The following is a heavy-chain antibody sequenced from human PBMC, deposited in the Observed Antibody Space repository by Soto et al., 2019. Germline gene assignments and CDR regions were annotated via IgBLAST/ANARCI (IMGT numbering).Heavy chain of an antibody. CDR2: ISAYNGNT. D-gene: IGHD3-9*01. V-gene: IGHV1-18*01. CDR3: ARGSGYDILTGYPDFDY. CDR1: GYTFTSYG. Sequence: GASVKVSCKASGYTFTSYGISWVRQAPGQRLERMGWISAYNGNTNYAQKLQGRVTMTTDTSTSTAYMELRSLRSDDTAVYYCARGSGYDILTGYPDFDYWGQGTLVTVSS. J-gene: IGHJ4*02.